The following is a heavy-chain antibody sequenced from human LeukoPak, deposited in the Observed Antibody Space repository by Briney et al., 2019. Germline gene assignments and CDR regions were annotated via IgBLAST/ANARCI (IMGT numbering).Heavy chain of an antibody. CDR2: IIPILGIA. D-gene: IGHD3-22*01. CDR3: ARGANNYDSSGYW. CDR1: GGTFSSYA. J-gene: IGHJ4*02. Sequence: GASVKVSCKASGGTFSSYAISWVRQAPGQGLEWMGRIIPILGIANYAQKFQGRVTITADKSTGTAYMELSSLRSEDTAVYYCARGANNYDSSGYWWGQGTLVTVSS. V-gene: IGHV1-69*04.